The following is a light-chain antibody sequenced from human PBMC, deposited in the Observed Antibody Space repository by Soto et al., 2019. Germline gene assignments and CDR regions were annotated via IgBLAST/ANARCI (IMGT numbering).Light chain of an antibody. CDR3: QQYTSYYPT. V-gene: IGKV1-5*03. Sequence: IQMTQSPSTLSASVGDRVIITCRASQSINNWLAWYQQKPGKAPKLLIYRASTLEGGVPSRFSGSGSGTEFTLTISSLQPDDFASYYCQQYTSYYPTFGQGNKLEIK. CDR2: RAS. CDR1: QSINNW. J-gene: IGKJ2*01.